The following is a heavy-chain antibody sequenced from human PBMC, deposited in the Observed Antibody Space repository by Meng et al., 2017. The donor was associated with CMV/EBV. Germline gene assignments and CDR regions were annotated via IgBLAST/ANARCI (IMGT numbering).Heavy chain of an antibody. D-gene: IGHD4-23*01. J-gene: IGHJ4*02. CDR1: GGSISSSSYY. CDR2: IYYSGST. CDR3: ARDPSLRWIDY. Sequence: QLQESGPGLVKPSETLSLTGIVSGGSISSSSYYWGWIRQPPGKGLEWIGSIYYSGSTYYNPSLKSRVNISVDTSKNQFSLKLSSVTAADTAVYYCARDPSLRWIDYWGQGTLVTVSS. V-gene: IGHV4-39*07.